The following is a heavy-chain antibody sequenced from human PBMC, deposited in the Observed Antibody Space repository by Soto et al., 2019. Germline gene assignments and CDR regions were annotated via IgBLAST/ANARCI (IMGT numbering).Heavy chain of an antibody. CDR3: ARDKELGYCSGGSCYPPNNWFDP. CDR1: GFTFSSYS. Sequence: GGSLRLSCAASGFTFSSYSMNWVRQAPGKGLEWVSSISSSSSYIYYAASVKGRFTISRDNAKNSLYLQMNSLRAEDTAVYYCARDKELGYCSGGSCYPPNNWFDPWGQGTLVTVSS. D-gene: IGHD2-15*01. CDR2: ISSSSSYI. V-gene: IGHV3-21*01. J-gene: IGHJ5*02.